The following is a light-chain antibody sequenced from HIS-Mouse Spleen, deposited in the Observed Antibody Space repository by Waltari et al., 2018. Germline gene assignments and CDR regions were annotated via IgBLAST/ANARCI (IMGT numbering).Light chain of an antibody. CDR2: DDS. CDR3: QVWDSSSDHNYV. V-gene: IGLV3-21*03. Sequence: SYVLTQPPSVSVAPGKPARITCGGNTIGRKSVHWYQQKPGQAPVLVVYDDSDRPSGIPERFSGSNSGNTATLTISRVEAGDEADYYCQVWDSSSDHNYVFGTGTKVTVL. CDR1: TIGRKS. J-gene: IGLJ1*01.